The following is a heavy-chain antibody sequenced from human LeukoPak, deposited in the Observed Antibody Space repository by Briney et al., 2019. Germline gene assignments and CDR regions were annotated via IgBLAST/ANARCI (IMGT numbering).Heavy chain of an antibody. CDR1: GYTFTSYY. CDR3: ARGRTGGSGSYYNVRWFDP. Sequence: ASVKVSCKASGYTFTSYYMHWVRQAPGQGLEWMGMINPNGGGTKYAQKLQGRVTMTRDTSTSTVYMELSSLRSEDTAVYYCARGRTGGSGSYYNVRWFDPWGQGTLVTVSS. J-gene: IGHJ5*02. CDR2: INPNGGGT. D-gene: IGHD3-10*01. V-gene: IGHV1-46*01.